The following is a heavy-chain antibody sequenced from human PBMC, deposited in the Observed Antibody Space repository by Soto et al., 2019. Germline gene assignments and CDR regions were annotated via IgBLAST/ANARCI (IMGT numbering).Heavy chain of an antibody. J-gene: IGHJ6*03. V-gene: IGHV1-24*01. Sequence: GASVKVSCKVSGYTLTELSMHWVRQAPGKGLEWMGGFDPEDGETIYAQKFQGRVTMTEDTSTDTAYMELSSLRSEDTAVYYCATKLQGASYYYYYMDVWGKGTTVTVSS. CDR2: FDPEDGET. CDR1: GYTLTELS. D-gene: IGHD3-16*01. CDR3: ATKLQGASYYYYYMDV.